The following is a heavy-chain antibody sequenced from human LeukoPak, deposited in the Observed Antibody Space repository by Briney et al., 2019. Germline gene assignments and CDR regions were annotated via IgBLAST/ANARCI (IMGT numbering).Heavy chain of an antibody. V-gene: IGHV3-66*01. CDR2: IYSGGDT. Sequence: PGGSLRLSCVVSGFTVSSNYMSWVRQAPGKGLVLVSFIYSGGDTFYADSVKGRFPISRDNSKNSLYLQMNSLRAEDMAIYYCAKYASGLEYWGQGTLVTVSS. J-gene: IGHJ4*02. CDR1: GFTVSSNY. CDR3: AKYASGLEY.